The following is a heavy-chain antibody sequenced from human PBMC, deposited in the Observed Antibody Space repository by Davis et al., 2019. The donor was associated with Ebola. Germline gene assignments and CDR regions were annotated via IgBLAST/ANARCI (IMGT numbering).Heavy chain of an antibody. J-gene: IGHJ6*02. Sequence: MPGGSLRLSCTVSDASVSSYYWSWIRQPPGKGLEWIGYIYYSGSTNYNPSLKSRVTISVDTSKNQFSLKLSSVTAADTAVYYCARDSIIVVAGRDYYYGMDVWGQGTTVTVSS. V-gene: IGHV4-59*02. CDR1: DASVSSYY. CDR3: ARDSIIVVAGRDYYYGMDV. D-gene: IGHD3-22*01. CDR2: IYYSGST.